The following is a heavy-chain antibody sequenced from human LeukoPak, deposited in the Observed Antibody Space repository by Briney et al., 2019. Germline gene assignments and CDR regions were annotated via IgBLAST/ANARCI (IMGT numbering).Heavy chain of an antibody. V-gene: IGHV4-38-2*02. CDR1: GYSISSGYY. CDR3: ARQEIKRWLQRRESDY. D-gene: IGHD5-24*01. J-gene: IGHJ4*02. CDR2: MYHSGST. Sequence: SETLSLTCSVSGYSISSGYYWGWIRQPPGKGLEWIGSMYHSGSTDYNSSLKSRVTMSVDTSMNQLSLMLRSVTAADTAVYYCARQEIKRWLQRRESDYWGQGTLVTVSS.